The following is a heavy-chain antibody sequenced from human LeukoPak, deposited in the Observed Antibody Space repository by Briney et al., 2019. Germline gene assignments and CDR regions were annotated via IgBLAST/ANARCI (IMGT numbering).Heavy chain of an antibody. Sequence: GGSLRLSCAASGFTFSSYGMSWVRQAPGKGLEWVSAISGSGGSTYYADSVKGRFTISRDNSKNTLYLQMNSLRAEDTAVYYCARDGYKARGVDYWGQGTLVTVSS. CDR3: ARDGYKARGVDY. V-gene: IGHV3-23*01. D-gene: IGHD5-24*01. CDR2: ISGSGGST. CDR1: GFTFSSYG. J-gene: IGHJ4*02.